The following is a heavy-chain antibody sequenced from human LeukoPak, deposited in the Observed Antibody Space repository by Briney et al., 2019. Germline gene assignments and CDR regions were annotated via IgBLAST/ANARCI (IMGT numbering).Heavy chain of an antibody. D-gene: IGHD3-16*02. V-gene: IGHV4-4*02. J-gene: IGHJ4*02. CDR2: IYHSGST. Sequence: SETLSLTCAVSGGSISSSNWWSWVRQPPGKGLEWIGEIYHSGSTNYNPSLKSRVTISVDTSKNQFSLKLSSVTAADTAVYYCAREGGDYVWGSYRLNYFDYWGQGTLVTVSS. CDR1: GGSISSSNW. CDR3: AREGGDYVWGSYRLNYFDY.